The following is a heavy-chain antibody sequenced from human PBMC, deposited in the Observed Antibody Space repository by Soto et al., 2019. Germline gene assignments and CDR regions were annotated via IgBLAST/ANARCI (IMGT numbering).Heavy chain of an antibody. J-gene: IGHJ3*02. CDR3: ARHIAVADDAFDI. Sequence: PGESLKISCKGSGYSFTSYWIGWVRQMPGKGLEWMGIIYPGDSDTRYSPSFQGQVTISADKSISTAYLQWCSLKASDTAMYYCARHIAVADDAFDIWGQGTMVTVSS. D-gene: IGHD6-19*01. V-gene: IGHV5-51*01. CDR2: IYPGDSDT. CDR1: GYSFTSYW.